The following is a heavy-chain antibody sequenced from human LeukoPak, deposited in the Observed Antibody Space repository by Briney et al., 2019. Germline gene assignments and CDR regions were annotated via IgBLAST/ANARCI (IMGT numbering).Heavy chain of an antibody. CDR3: AREKGDDYVWGSYRYIDY. D-gene: IGHD3-16*02. J-gene: IGHJ4*02. Sequence: GGSLRLSCAASGFTFSSYSMNWVRQAPGKGLEWVSSISSSSSYIYYADSVKGRFTISRDNAKNSLYLQMNSLRAEDTAVYYCAREKGDDYVWGSYRYIDYWGQGTLVTVSS. CDR2: ISSSSSYI. CDR1: GFTFSSYS. V-gene: IGHV3-21*01.